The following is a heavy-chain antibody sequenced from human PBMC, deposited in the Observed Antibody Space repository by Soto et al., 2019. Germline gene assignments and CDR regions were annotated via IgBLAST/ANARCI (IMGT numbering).Heavy chain of an antibody. CDR2: MSPSTGNT. Sequence: QVQLVQSGAEVKQPGASVKVSCKASGYTFINFDINWVRQVAGQGLEWMGWMSPSTGNTGSAQKFQGRVTLTRNTPLSTAYMELRSLRPEDTAVYFGVARGMLGGQGTLVTVSS. CDR3: VARGML. CDR1: GYTFINFD. J-gene: IGHJ1*01. V-gene: IGHV1-8*01. D-gene: IGHD3-3*01.